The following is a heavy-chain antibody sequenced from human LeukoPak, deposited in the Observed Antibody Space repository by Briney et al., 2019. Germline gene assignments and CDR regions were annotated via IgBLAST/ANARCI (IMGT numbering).Heavy chain of an antibody. D-gene: IGHD6-19*01. CDR1: GGSISSTNW. CDR2: IYYNGST. J-gene: IGHJ1*01. V-gene: IGHV4-4*02. CDR3: VWSSGWYHGYFQH. Sequence: SGTLSLTCDVSGGSISSTNWWSWVRQPPGKGLEWIGEIYYNGSTNYNPSLKSRVTVSIDKSKNQFSLKVNSVTAADTAVYYCVWSSGWYHGYFQHWGQGTLVTVSS.